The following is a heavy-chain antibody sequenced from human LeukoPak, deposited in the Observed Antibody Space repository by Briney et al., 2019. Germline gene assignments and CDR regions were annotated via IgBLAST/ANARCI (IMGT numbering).Heavy chain of an antibody. CDR3: ASEAVAASFDY. V-gene: IGHV3-48*02. CDR1: GFTFSSYG. J-gene: IGHJ4*02. D-gene: IGHD2-15*01. Sequence: GGSLRLSCAASGFTFSSYGMHWVRQAPGKGLEWVSYISSSSSTIYYADSVKGRFTISRDNAKNSLCLQMNSLRDEDTAVYYCASEAVAASFDYWGQGTLVTVSS. CDR2: ISSSSSTI.